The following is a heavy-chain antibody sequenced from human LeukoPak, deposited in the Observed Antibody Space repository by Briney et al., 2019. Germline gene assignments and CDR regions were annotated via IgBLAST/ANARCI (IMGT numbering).Heavy chain of an antibody. CDR2: IYYSGST. D-gene: IGHD3-10*01. V-gene: IGHV4-59*01. J-gene: IGHJ3*02. CDR1: GGSISSYY. Sequence: SETLSHTCTVSGGSISSYYWSWIRQPPGKGLEWIGYIYYSGSTNYNPSLKSRVTISVDTSKNQFSLKLSSVTAADTAVYYCARVGGSGSYYEYDAFDIWGQGAMVTVSS. CDR3: ARVGGSGSYYEYDAFDI.